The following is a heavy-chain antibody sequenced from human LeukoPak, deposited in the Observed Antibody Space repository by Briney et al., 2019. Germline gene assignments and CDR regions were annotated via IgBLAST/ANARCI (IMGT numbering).Heavy chain of an antibody. J-gene: IGHJ5*02. V-gene: IGHV1-8*02. CDR3: ATLDPYGSGSYYNRNWFDP. CDR2: MNPNSGNT. D-gene: IGHD3-10*01. CDR1: GGTFSSYA. Sequence: ASVKVSCKASGGTFSSYAINWVRQATGQGLEWMGWMNPNSGNTGYAQKFQGRVTMTRNTSISTAYMELSSLRSEDTAVYYCATLDPYGSGSYYNRNWFDPWGQGTLVTVSS.